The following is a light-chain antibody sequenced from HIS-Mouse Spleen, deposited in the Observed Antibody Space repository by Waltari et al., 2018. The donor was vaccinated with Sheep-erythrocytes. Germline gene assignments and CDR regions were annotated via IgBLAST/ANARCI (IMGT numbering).Light chain of an antibody. Sequence: SYELTQPPSVSVSPGQTASITCSGDKLGDKYACCYQQKPGQSPGLVIYQDSKRPQGIPERFSGSNSGNTATLTISGTQAMDEADYYCQAWDSSTYVFGTGTKVTVL. V-gene: IGLV3-1*01. CDR2: QDS. CDR1: KLGDKY. CDR3: QAWDSSTYV. J-gene: IGLJ1*01.